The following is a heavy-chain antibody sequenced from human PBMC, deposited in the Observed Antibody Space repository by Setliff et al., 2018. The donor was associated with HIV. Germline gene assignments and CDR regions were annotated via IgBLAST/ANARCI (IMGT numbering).Heavy chain of an antibody. J-gene: IGHJ6*03. CDR1: GYTFTSYG. CDR3: ARGIKLVGGVIVGSMDV. V-gene: IGHV1-18*01. CDR2: ISGYDGDT. D-gene: IGHD3-16*02. Sequence: ASVKVSCKASGYTFTSYGVSWVRQAPGQGLEWMGWISGYDGDTHYVQKFQGRVTMTIDPSTRTAYKEVRSLRSDDTAVYYCARGIKLVGGVIVGSMDVWGKGTTVTVSS.